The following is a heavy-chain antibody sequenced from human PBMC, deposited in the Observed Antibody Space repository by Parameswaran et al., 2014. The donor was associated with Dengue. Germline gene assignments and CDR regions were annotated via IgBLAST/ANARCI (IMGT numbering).Heavy chain of an antibody. D-gene: IGHD5-12*01. CDR3: ARASKQGYSGYLAGGSF. CDR2: ISSSSSTI. J-gene: IGHJ4*02. Sequence: WIRQPPGKGLEWVSYISSSSSTIYYADSVKGRFTISRDNAKNSLYLQMNSLRDEDTAVYYCARASKQGYSGYLAGGSFWGQGTLVTVSS. V-gene: IGHV3-48*02.